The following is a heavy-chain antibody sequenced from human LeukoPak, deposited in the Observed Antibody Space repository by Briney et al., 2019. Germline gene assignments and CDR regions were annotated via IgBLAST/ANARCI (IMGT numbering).Heavy chain of an antibody. J-gene: IGHJ4*02. D-gene: IGHD4-23*01. CDR1: GRSISSYY. Sequence: SETLSLTCTVSGRSISSYYWSWVRQPPGKGLEWLGYIYHNGRTTYNPPLKSRVTISVDTSENQFSLKLSSVSAADTAVYYCASFSDYGGNFFDYWGQGTLVTVSS. V-gene: IGHV4-59*08. CDR3: ASFSDYGGNFFDY. CDR2: IYHNGRT.